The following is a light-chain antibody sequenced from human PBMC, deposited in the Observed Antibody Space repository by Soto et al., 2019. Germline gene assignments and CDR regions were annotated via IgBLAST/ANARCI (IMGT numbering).Light chain of an antibody. J-gene: IGLJ3*02. CDR1: NIGTKS. CDR2: GNG. CDR3: QVWDISTDHVL. Sequence: SYVLTQPPSVSVAPRQTATLTSGGDNIGTKSVHWSQQRPGQAPVLVVQGNGDRPSGIPERFSGSSSGNTATLTINRVEAVDEADYYCQVWDISTDHVLFGGGTKLTVL. V-gene: IGLV3-21*02.